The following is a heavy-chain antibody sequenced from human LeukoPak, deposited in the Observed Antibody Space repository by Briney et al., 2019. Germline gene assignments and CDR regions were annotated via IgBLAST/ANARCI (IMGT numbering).Heavy chain of an antibody. V-gene: IGHV1-69*13. CDR3: ARSRDASGSSSPFGY. D-gene: IGHD6-6*01. J-gene: IGHJ4*02. CDR2: IIPIFGTA. Sequence: SVKVSCMASGGTFSSYAISWVRQAPGQGLEWMGGIIPIFGTANYAQKFQGRVTITADESTSTAYMELSSLRSEDTAVYYCARSRDASGSSSPFGYWGQGTLVTVSS. CDR1: GGTFSSYA.